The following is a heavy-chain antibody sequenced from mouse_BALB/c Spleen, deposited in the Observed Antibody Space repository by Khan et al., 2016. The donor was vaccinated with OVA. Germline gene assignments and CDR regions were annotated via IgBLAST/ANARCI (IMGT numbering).Heavy chain of an antibody. D-gene: IGHD1-1*01. V-gene: IGHV1-7*01. CDR1: GYTFTSYW. Sequence: QVQLQQSGAELAKPGASVKMSCKASGYTFTSYWMNWVKQRPGHGLEWIGYINPSTGYTEYNQKFKDKATLTADKSSSTAYMQLSSLTSEDSAVYYCARRGLRWDFDYWGQGTTLTVSS. J-gene: IGHJ2*01. CDR2: INPSTGYT. CDR3: ARRGLRWDFDY.